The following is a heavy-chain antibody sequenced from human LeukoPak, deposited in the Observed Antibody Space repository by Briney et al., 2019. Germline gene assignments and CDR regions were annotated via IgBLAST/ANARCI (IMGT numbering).Heavy chain of an antibody. CDR1: GFTFSSYA. D-gene: IGHD3-16*01. Sequence: GGSLRLSCAASGFTFSSYAMSWVRQAPARGLEWVSSLRGDGETFYIDSVEGRFTLSRDESRNTVYLQLNNLRVEDTAVYFCAKASWVSRADAVLWGQGTLVTVSS. J-gene: IGHJ4*02. V-gene: IGHV3-23*01. CDR3: AKASWVSRADAVL. CDR2: LRGDGET.